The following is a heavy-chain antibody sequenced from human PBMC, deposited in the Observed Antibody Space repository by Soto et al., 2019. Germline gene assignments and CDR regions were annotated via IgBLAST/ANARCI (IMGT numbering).Heavy chain of an antibody. J-gene: IGHJ4*02. CDR2: ISYDGSNK. Sequence: QVQLVESGGGVVQPGRSLRLSCAASGFTFSSYGMHWVRQAPGKGLEWVAVISYDGSNKYYADSVKGRFTISRDNSKNTLYLQMNSLRAEDTAVYYCAKSGSGKSQYYFDYWGQGTLVTVSS. CDR3: AKSGSGKSQYYFDY. D-gene: IGHD3-10*01. V-gene: IGHV3-30*18. CDR1: GFTFSSYG.